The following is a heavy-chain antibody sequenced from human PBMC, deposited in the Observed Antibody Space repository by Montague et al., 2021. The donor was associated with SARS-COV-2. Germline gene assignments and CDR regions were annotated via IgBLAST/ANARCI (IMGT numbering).Heavy chain of an antibody. Sequence: SETLSLTCTVSGGSISSYYWSWIRQPPGKGLEWIGYIYYSGSTNYNPSLKSRVTISVDTSKNQFSLKLSSVTAAATAVYYCARAGSGSYSFYYYYGMDVRGQGTTVTVSS. J-gene: IGHJ6*02. CDR1: GGSISSYY. CDR2: IYYSGST. V-gene: IGHV4-59*08. CDR3: ARAGSGSYSFYYYYGMDV. D-gene: IGHD3-10*01.